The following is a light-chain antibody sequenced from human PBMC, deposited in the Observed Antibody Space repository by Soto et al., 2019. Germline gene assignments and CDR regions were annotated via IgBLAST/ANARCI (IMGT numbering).Light chain of an antibody. Sequence: QSVLTQPPSASGTPGQRVTISCSGSSSNIESNTVNWYQQLPGTAPKLLIYSNNQRPSGVPDRFSGSKSGTSASLAISGLQSEDETDYYCAVWDDSLNGVVFGGGTQLTVL. V-gene: IGLV1-44*01. CDR2: SNN. J-gene: IGLJ2*01. CDR3: AVWDDSLNGVV. CDR1: SSNIESNT.